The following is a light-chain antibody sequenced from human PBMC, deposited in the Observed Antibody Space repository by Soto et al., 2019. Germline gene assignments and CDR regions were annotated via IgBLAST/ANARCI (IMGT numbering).Light chain of an antibody. Sequence: QSALTQPPSASGSPGQSVTISCTGSSSDVGGDNYVSWYQQHPGKAPKLMIYEVSKRPSGVPDRLSGSKSGNTASLTVSGLQAEDEAGSYCSSYGGSSTVVFGGGTKLTVL. CDR2: EVS. J-gene: IGLJ2*01. V-gene: IGLV2-8*01. CDR1: SSDVGGDNY. CDR3: SSYGGSSTVV.